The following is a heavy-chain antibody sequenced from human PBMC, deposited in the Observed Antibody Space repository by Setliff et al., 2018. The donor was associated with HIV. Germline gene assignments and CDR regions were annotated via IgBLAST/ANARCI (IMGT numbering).Heavy chain of an antibody. J-gene: IGHJ6*02. D-gene: IGHD3-10*01. V-gene: IGHV4-61*02. CDR2: IYTSGST. CDR1: GGSISSGSYY. Sequence: PSETLSLTCTVSGGSISSGSYYWSWIRQPAGKGLEWIGRIYTSGSTNYNPSLKSRVTISVDTSKNRFSLKLSSVTASDTAVYYCARARYIVIRGDAGMDVWGPGTTVTVSS. CDR3: ARARYIVIRGDAGMDV.